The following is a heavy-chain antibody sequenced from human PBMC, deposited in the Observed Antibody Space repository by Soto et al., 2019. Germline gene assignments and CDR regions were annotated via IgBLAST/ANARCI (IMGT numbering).Heavy chain of an antibody. Sequence: QVQLVESGGGVVQPGRSLRLSCAASGFTFSSYGMHWVRQAPGKGLEWVAVISYDGSNKYYADSVKGRFTISRDNSKNTLYLQMNSLRAEDTAVYYCAKKDRGGLQYYFDYWGQGTLVTVSS. CDR2: ISYDGSNK. J-gene: IGHJ4*02. V-gene: IGHV3-30*18. CDR1: GFTFSSYG. CDR3: AKKDRGGLQYYFDY. D-gene: IGHD3-16*01.